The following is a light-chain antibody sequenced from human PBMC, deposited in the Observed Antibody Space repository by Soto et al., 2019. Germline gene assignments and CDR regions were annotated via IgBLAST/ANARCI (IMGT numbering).Light chain of an antibody. V-gene: IGKV3-20*01. Sequence: EIVLTQSPGTLSLSPGERATLSCRPSQSVSSNYLAWYQKKPDQAPRLVIYDVSGRATGIPDRFSGSGSGTDFTLTISRLEPEDFAVYYCQQYGSSPTFGQGTKVEIK. CDR1: QSVSSNY. J-gene: IGKJ1*01. CDR2: DVS. CDR3: QQYGSSPT.